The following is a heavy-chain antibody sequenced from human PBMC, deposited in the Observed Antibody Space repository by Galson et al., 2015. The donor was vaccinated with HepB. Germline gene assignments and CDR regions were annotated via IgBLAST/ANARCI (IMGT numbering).Heavy chain of an antibody. CDR3: AREYVVVPAARGGYYYYGMDV. Sequence: QSGAEVKKPGESLKISCKASGYTFTSYGISWVRQAPGQGLEWMGWISAYNGNTNYAQKLQGRVTMTTDTSTSTAYMELRSLRSDDTAVYYCAREYVVVPAARGGYYYYGMDVWGQGTTVTVSS. CDR1: GYTFTSYG. J-gene: IGHJ6*02. V-gene: IGHV1-18*04. D-gene: IGHD2-2*01. CDR2: ISAYNGNT.